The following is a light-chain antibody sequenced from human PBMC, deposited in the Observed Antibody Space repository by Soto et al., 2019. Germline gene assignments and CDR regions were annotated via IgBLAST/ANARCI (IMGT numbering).Light chain of an antibody. CDR3: QQYNNWPGT. V-gene: IGKV3-15*01. CDR1: QSVSSN. Sequence: EIVMTQSPATLSVSPGERATLSCRASQSVSSNLAWYQQKPGQAPRLLIYGASTRATGIPARFSGSGSGTEFTLTISILQSEDFAVYYCQQYNNWPGTFGQGTKVEI. J-gene: IGKJ1*01. CDR2: GAS.